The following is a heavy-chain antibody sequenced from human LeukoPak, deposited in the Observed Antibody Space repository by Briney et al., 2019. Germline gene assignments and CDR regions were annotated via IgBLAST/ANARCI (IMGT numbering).Heavy chain of an antibody. Sequence: SETLSLTCAVSGVSISSGGYSWSWIGQPPGKGLEWIGYIYHSGSTYYNPSLKSRVTISVDRSKNQFSLILSSVTAADTAVYYCARARGRDAFDIWGQGTMVTVSS. CDR3: ARARGRDAFDI. J-gene: IGHJ3*02. D-gene: IGHD1-26*01. CDR2: IYHSGST. V-gene: IGHV4-30-2*01. CDR1: GVSISSGGYS.